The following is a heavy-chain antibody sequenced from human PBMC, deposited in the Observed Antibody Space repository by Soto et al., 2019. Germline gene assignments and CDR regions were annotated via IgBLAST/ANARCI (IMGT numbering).Heavy chain of an antibody. Sequence: GEALKISCKGSGYSFTSYWIGWVRQMPGKGLEWMGIIYPGDSDTRYSPSFQGQVTISADKSISTAYPQWSSLKASDTAMYYCARHDLLEWLSYTPAPLYWGQGTLVTVSS. CDR1: GYSFTSYW. D-gene: IGHD3-3*01. CDR3: ARHDLLEWLSYTPAPLY. J-gene: IGHJ4*02. V-gene: IGHV5-51*01. CDR2: IYPGDSDT.